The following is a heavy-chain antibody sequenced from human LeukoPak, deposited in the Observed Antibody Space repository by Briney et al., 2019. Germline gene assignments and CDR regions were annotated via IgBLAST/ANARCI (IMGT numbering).Heavy chain of an antibody. V-gene: IGHV4-31*03. CDR3: ARGGLYSFHF. J-gene: IGHJ4*02. CDR2: IYSTGNT. Sequence: SQTLSLTCTVSGGAINSVGSSWIWIRQQPGKGLEWIGYIYSTGNTYYNPSLKRRVTMSVFTSKNQFSLRLTSVTAADTAVYYCARGGLYSFHFWGQGTLVTVSS. CDR1: GGAINSVGSS.